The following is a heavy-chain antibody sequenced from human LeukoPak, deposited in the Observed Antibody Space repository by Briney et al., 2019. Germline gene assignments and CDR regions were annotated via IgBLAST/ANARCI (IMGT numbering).Heavy chain of an antibody. J-gene: IGHJ4*02. D-gene: IGHD3-9*01. CDR3: ANGPHYNILTGFYKVRSHLDY. CDR2: ISGSGGST. V-gene: IGHV3-23*01. CDR1: GFTFSSYA. Sequence: GGSLRLSCAASGFTFSSYAMSWVRQAPGKGLEWVSAISGSGGSTYYADSVKGRFIISRDNSKNTLFLQMNSLRAEDTALYYCANGPHYNILTGFYKVRSHLDYWGQGTLVTVSS.